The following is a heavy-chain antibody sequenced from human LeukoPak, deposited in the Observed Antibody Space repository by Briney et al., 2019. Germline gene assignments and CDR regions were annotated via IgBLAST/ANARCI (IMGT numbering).Heavy chain of an antibody. CDR2: IYGGGKT. CDR1: GLPVNFNY. D-gene: IGHD3-10*01. V-gene: IGHV3-66*01. J-gene: IGHJ4*02. CDR3: ATQASYYYGSGSYYDS. Sequence: GGSLRLSCVVSGLPVNFNYMAWVRQAPGKGLERVSFIYGGGKTYYTDSVTGRFTISRDNSKRTLFLQMNSLRAEDTAIYYCATQASYYYGSGSYYDSWGQGTLVTVSS.